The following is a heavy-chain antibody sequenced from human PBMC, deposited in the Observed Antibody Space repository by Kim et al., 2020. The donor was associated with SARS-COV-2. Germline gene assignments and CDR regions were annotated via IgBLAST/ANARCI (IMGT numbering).Heavy chain of an antibody. CDR2: ST. CDR3: AKDRTMNFDY. V-gene: IGHV3-23*01. Sequence: STYYAGSVKARFTISRDNSKNTLYLQMNSRRAADTAVYYCAKDRTMNFDYWGQGTLVTVSS. J-gene: IGHJ4*02. D-gene: IGHD3-22*01.